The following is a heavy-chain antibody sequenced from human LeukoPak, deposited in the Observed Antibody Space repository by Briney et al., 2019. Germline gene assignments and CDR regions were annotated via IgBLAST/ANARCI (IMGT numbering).Heavy chain of an antibody. CDR2: ITTSGSTI. V-gene: IGHV3-48*03. CDR3: ARDGWRFGELSDY. CDR1: GFTFTNHE. J-gene: IGHJ4*02. D-gene: IGHD3-10*01. Sequence: GGSLRLSCVASGFTFTNHEMNWVRQAPGKGLEWVSYITTSGSTIYYADSVKGRFTISRDNAKNSLNLQMNSLRPEDTAVYYCARDGWRFGELSDYWGQGTLVTVSS.